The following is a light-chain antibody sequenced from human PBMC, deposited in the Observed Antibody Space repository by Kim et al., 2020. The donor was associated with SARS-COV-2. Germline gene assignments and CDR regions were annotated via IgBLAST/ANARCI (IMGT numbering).Light chain of an antibody. Sequence: NLAASVGDTVTITCRASQSITSGLDWYQQKPGKAPKLLIYLVANLDSGVPSRFSGSGSGTHFTLTISSLQPDDFATYYCQQHNGFFGGGTKVDIK. J-gene: IGKJ4*01. CDR2: LVA. CDR1: QSITSG. V-gene: IGKV1-5*01. CDR3: QQHNGF.